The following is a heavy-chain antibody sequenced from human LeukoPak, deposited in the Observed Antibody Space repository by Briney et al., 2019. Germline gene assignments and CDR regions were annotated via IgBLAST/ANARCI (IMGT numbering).Heavy chain of an antibody. V-gene: IGHV3-73*01. CDR1: GFTFSDSA. CDR3: TVPQSGGNWFDP. J-gene: IGHJ5*02. D-gene: IGHD3-16*01. CDR2: IRGKGSSDPP. Sequence: GGSLRLSCAASGFTFSDSAIHWVRQASGKGLEWVGRIRGKGSSDPPAYAASVKDRSTISRDDSESTAYLQMNSLKAEDTAVYYCTVPQSGGNWFDPWGPGTQVTVSS.